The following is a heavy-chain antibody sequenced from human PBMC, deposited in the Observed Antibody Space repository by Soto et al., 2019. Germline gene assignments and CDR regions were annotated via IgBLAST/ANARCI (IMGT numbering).Heavy chain of an antibody. CDR1: GFTFSSYG. V-gene: IGHV3-30*18. D-gene: IGHD2-8*01. CDR3: AKDRLYFTNGVCYRSSVYYYYYMDV. Sequence: GGSLRLSCAASGFTFSSYGMHWVRQAPGKGLEWVAVISYDGSNKYYADSVKGRFTISRDNSKNTLYLQMNSLRAEDTAVYYCAKDRLYFTNGVCYRSSVYYYYYMDVWGKGTTVTVSS. CDR2: ISYDGSNK. J-gene: IGHJ6*03.